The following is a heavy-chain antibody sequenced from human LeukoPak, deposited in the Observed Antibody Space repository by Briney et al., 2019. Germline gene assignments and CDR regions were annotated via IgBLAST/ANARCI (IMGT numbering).Heavy chain of an antibody. V-gene: IGHV3-33*06. CDR3: ANFRYYYDSSGSGIDY. CDR2: IWYDGSNK. CDR1: GFTFSSYG. D-gene: IGHD3-22*01. J-gene: IGHJ4*02. Sequence: PGRSLRLSCAASGFTFSSYGMHWVRQAPGKGLEWVAVIWYDGSNKYYADSVKGRFTISRDNSKNTLYLQMNSLRAEDTAVYYCANFRYYYDSSGSGIDYWGQGTLVTVSS.